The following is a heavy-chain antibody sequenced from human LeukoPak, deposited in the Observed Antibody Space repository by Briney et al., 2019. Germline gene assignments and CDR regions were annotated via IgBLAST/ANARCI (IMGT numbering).Heavy chain of an antibody. Sequence: PGRSLRLSCAASGFTFSAYVIHWVRQAPGKGLEWVAIIYSGGYTDYADSVKGRFTISRDNSKNTLYLQMNSLRAEDTAVYYCARRLEYSGSKGVFDYWGQGTLVTVSS. CDR1: GFTFSAYV. J-gene: IGHJ4*02. D-gene: IGHD1-26*01. CDR3: ARRLEYSGSKGVFDY. CDR2: IYSGGYT. V-gene: IGHV3-66*01.